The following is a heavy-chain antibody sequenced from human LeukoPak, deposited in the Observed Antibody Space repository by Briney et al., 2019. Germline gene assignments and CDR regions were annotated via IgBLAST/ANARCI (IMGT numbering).Heavy chain of an antibody. J-gene: IGHJ6*04. CDR3: ARGTIFGVVIPLDV. CDR2: INHSGST. CDR1: GGSFSGYY. D-gene: IGHD3-3*01. V-gene: IGHV4-34*01. Sequence: SETLSLTCAVYGGSFSGYYWSWIRQPPGKGLEWIGEINHSGSTNYNPSLKSRVTISVDTSKNQFSLKLSSVTAADTAVYHCARGTIFGVVIPLDVWGKGTTVTVSS.